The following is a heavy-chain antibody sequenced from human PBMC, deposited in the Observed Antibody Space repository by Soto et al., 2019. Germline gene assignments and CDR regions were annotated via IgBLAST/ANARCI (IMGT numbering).Heavy chain of an antibody. CDR2: IYYSGST. V-gene: IGHV4-28*01. CDR3: ARHDGSRSTDY. J-gene: IGHJ4*02. D-gene: IGHD3-10*01. CDR1: GYSISSSNW. Sequence: PSETLSLTCAVSGYSISSSNWWGWIRHPPGKGLEWIGYIYYSGSTYYNPSLKSRVTISVDTSKNQFSLKLSSVTAADTAVYFCARHDGSRSTDYWGQGTLVTVSS.